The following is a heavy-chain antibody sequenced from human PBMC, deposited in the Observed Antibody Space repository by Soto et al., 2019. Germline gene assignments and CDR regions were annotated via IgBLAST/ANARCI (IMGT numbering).Heavy chain of an antibody. Sequence: QVQLQESGPGLVKPSQTLSLTCTVSGGPISSGGYYWSWIRQHPGKGLGWIGYIYYSGSTYYNPSLKSRVTISVDTSKNQFSLKLSSVTAADTAVYYCARGPRRCSGGSCLYYFDYWGQGTLVTVSS. V-gene: IGHV4-31*03. CDR2: IYYSGST. CDR3: ARGPRRCSGGSCLYYFDY. D-gene: IGHD2-15*01. CDR1: GGPISSGGYY. J-gene: IGHJ4*02.